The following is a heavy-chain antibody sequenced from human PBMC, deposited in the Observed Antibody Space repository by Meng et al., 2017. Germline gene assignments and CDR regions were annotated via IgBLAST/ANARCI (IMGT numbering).Heavy chain of an antibody. CDR3: ARESMYNWFDP. V-gene: IGHV3-66*02. D-gene: IGHD6-6*01. CDR1: GFTVSSNY. CDR2: IYSGGST. Sequence: EGLLVAVGGGLVQPGGPLRLSCAASGFTVSSNYMSWVRQAPGKGLEWVSVIYSGGSTYYADSVKGRFTISRDNSKNTLYLQMNSLRAEDTAVYYCARESMYNWFDPWGQGTLVTVSS. J-gene: IGHJ5*02.